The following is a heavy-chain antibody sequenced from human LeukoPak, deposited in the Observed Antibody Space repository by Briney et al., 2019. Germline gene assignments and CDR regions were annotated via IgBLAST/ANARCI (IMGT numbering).Heavy chain of an antibody. CDR2: TYHRSNWYN. V-gene: IGHV6-1*01. Sequence: SQTLSLTCAISGDSVSSNSAAWNWIRQSPSRGLEWLGRTYHRSNWYNDYAESVKSRITINPDTSKNQFSLRLSSVTAADTAVYYCARRAYYYDDSGYNYYFDYWGQGTLVTVSS. J-gene: IGHJ4*02. D-gene: IGHD3-22*01. CDR3: ARRAYYYDDSGYNYYFDY. CDR1: GDSVSSNSAA.